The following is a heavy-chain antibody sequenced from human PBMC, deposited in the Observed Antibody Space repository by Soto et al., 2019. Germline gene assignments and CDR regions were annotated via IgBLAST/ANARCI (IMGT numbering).Heavy chain of an antibody. CDR1: GGSFSGYY. CDR3: ARGGDIVVVPAASYYYGMDV. D-gene: IGHD2-2*01. Sequence: SETLSLTCAVYGGSFSGYYWSWIRQPPGKGLEWIGEINHSGSTNYNPSLKSRVTISVDTSKNQFSLKLSSVTAADTAVYYCARGGDIVVVPAASYYYGMDVWGQGTTVTVSS. J-gene: IGHJ6*02. V-gene: IGHV4-34*01. CDR2: INHSGST.